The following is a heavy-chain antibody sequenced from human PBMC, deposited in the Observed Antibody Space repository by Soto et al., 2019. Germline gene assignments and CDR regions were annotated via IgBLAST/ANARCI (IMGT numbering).Heavy chain of an antibody. CDR1: GYTFTSYG. V-gene: IGHV1-8*01. CDR3: ARGRFGSSGYYYGGSRDAFDI. Sequence: ASVKACSKASGYTFTSYGINWVRQATGQGLEWMGWMNPNSGNTGYAQKFQGRVTMTRNTSISTAYMELSSLRSEDTAVYYCARGRFGSSGYYYGGSRDAFDIWG. D-gene: IGHD3-22*01. J-gene: IGHJ3*02. CDR2: MNPNSGNT.